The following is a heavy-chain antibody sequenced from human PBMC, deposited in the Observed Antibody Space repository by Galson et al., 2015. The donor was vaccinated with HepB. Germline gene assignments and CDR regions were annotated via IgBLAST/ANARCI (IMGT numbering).Heavy chain of an antibody. CDR2: IYSGGST. Sequence: SLRLSCAASGFTVSSNYMSWVRQAPGKGLEWVSVIYSGGSTYYADSVKGRFTISRDNSKNTLYLQMNSLRAEDTAVYYCARLDFIVVVTAGWFDPWGQGTLVTVSS. CDR1: GFTVSSNY. D-gene: IGHD2-21*02. J-gene: IGHJ5*02. V-gene: IGHV3-53*01. CDR3: ARLDFIVVVTAGWFDP.